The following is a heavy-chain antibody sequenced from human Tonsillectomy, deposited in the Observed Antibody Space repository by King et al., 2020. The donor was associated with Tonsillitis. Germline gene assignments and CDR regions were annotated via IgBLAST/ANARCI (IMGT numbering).Heavy chain of an antibody. CDR3: AKDRRSDASQPFAFDI. J-gene: IGHJ3*02. CDR1: GFTFSSYA. Sequence: VQLVESGGGLVQPGGSLRLSCAASGFTFSSYAMSWVRQAPGKGLEWVSAISGSGGSTYYADSVKGRFTISRDNSKNTLNLQMNSLRAEDTAVYYCAKDRRSDASQPFAFDIWGQGTMVTVSS. D-gene: IGHD1-26*01. CDR2: ISGSGGST. V-gene: IGHV3-23*04.